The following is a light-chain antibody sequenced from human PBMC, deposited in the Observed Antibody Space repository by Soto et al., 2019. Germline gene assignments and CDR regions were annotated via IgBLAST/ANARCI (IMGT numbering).Light chain of an antibody. CDR1: SSNIGSNF. J-gene: IGLJ2*01. V-gene: IGLV1-47*01. Sequence: QSVLTQPTSASGTPGQRVTISCSGSSSNIGSNFVYWYQQLPGTAPTLLIYRNNQRPSGVPDRFSGSKSGTSASLAISGLRSEDEADYYCAAWDDSLSGVVFGGGTKVTVL. CDR3: AAWDDSLSGVV. CDR2: RNN.